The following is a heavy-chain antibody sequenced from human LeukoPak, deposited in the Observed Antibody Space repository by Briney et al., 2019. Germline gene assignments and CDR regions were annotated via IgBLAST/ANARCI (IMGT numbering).Heavy chain of an antibody. CDR1: GYSFTNHW. Sequence: GGSLRISCKGSGYSFTNHWIGWVRQMPGKGLEWMGIIYPGDSDTRYSPSFQGQVTISADKSISTAYLQWSSLRASDTAMYYCARHGCSTTSCAQFDPWGQGTLVTVSS. D-gene: IGHD2-2*01. J-gene: IGHJ5*02. CDR3: ARHGCSTTSCAQFDP. V-gene: IGHV5-51*01. CDR2: IYPGDSDT.